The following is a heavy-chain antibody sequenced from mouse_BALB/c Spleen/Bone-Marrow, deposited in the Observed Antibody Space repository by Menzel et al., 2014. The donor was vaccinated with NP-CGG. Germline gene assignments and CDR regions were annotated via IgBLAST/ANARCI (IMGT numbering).Heavy chain of an antibody. V-gene: IGHV1-61*01. CDR2: IHPSGSET. CDR3: ARSRGEGY. CDR1: GYFFTSYW. Sequence: QVQLQQSGAELVRPGASVELSCKASGYFFTSYWMNWVKQRPGQGLEWIGMIHPSGSETRLNQNFKDKATLTVDKSSSTAYMQLSSPTSEDSAVYYCARSRGEGYWGQGTLVTVSA. J-gene: IGHJ3*01.